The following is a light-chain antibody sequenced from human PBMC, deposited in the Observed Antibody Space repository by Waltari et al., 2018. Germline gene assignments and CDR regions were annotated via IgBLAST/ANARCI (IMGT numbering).Light chain of an antibody. V-gene: IGKV3-20*01. CDR3: QHYVSLPVT. CDR2: GAS. CDR1: QRVSGAV. J-gene: IGKJ1*01. Sequence: EVVWTQSPGTLSLSPGERATLSCRACQRVSGAVAWYPQNPGQAPRLLIYGASNRATGIPDRFSGSGSGTDFSLIISRLEPEDFAVYYCQHYVSLPVTFGQGTKVEIK.